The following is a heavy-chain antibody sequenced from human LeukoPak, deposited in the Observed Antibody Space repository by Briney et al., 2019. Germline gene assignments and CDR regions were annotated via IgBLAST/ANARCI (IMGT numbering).Heavy chain of an antibody. Sequence: SQTLSLTCTVSGGSISSGSYYWSWIRQPAGKGLEWIVRIYTSGSTNYNPSLKSRVTISVDTSKNQFSLKLSSVTAADTAVYYCAREGSLQDYNWEMWFDPWGQGTLVTVSS. V-gene: IGHV4-61*02. D-gene: IGHD5-24*01. CDR3: AREGSLQDYNWEMWFDP. CDR1: GGSISSGSYY. J-gene: IGHJ5*02. CDR2: IYTSGST.